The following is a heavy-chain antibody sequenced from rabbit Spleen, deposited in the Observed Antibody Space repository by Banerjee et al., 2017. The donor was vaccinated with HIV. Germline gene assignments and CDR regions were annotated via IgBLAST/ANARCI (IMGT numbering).Heavy chain of an antibody. CDR3: ARDLVAVIGWNFNL. J-gene: IGHJ4*01. V-gene: IGHV1S45*01. CDR2: INIVTGKS. Sequence: QEQLKESGGGLVKPGASLTLTCKASGVSLNDKDVMCWVRQAPGKGLEWIACINIVTGKSVYASWALGRFIMSRTSSTTVTLQMTSLTVADTATYFCARDLVAVIGWNFNLWGPGTLVTVS. D-gene: IGHD1-1*01. CDR1: GVSLNDKDV.